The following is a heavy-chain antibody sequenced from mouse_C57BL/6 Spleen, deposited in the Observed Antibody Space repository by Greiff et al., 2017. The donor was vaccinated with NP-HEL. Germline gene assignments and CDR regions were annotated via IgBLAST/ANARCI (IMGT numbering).Heavy chain of an antibody. Sequence: VQLQQPGAELVKPGASVKLSCKASGYTFTSYWMHWVKQRPGPGLEWIGMIHPNSGSTNYNEKFKSKATLTVDKSSSTAYMQLSSLTSEDSAVYYCSKAVVADWYFDVWGPGTTVTVSS. CDR3: SKAVVADWYFDV. CDR2: IHPNSGST. J-gene: IGHJ1*01. CDR1: GYTFTSYW. V-gene: IGHV1-64*01. D-gene: IGHD1-1*01.